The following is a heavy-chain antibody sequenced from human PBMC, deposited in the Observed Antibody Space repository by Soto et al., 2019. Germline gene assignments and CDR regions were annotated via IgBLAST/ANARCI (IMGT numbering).Heavy chain of an antibody. J-gene: IGHJ4*02. D-gene: IGHD6-13*01. Sequence: QVQLVESGGGVVQPGRSLRLSCAASGFTFSSYAMHWVRQAPGKGLEWVAVISYDGSNKYYADSVKGRFTISRDNSKNTLYLQMNSLRAEDTAVYYCAKDAHIATSSWGSPEGPLDYWGQGTLVTVSS. CDR3: AKDAHIATSSWGSPEGPLDY. V-gene: IGHV3-30-3*02. CDR2: ISYDGSNK. CDR1: GFTFSSYA.